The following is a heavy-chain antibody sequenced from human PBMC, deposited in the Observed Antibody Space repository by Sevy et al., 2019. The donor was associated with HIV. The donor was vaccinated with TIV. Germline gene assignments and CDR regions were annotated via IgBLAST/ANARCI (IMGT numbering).Heavy chain of an antibody. CDR1: GFTFNDYY. V-gene: IGHV3-11*01. CDR3: ARGNPVYCVGGSCYRPLDY. J-gene: IGHJ4*02. CDR2: ITTDGTSI. D-gene: IGHD2-15*01. Sequence: GGSLRLSCVVSGFTFNDYYMSWIRQAPGEGLEWVSHITTDGTSISYGGSGNGRFTISRDNDKNSLYLEMNSLRAEDTAVYYCARGNPVYCVGGSCYRPLDYWGRGTLVTVSS.